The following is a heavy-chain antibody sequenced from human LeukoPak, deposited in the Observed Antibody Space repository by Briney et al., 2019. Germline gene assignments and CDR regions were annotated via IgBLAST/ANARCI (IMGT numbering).Heavy chain of an antibody. V-gene: IGHV1-69*04. Sequence: ASVKVSCKASGGTFSSYAISWVRQAPGQGLEWMGRIVPILGIANYAQKFQGRVTITADKSTSTAYMELSSLRSEDTAVYYCASGLKTVTTYYYYYYGMDVWGQGTTVTVSS. CDR1: GGTFSSYA. D-gene: IGHD4-11*01. CDR3: ASGLKTVTTYYYYYYGMDV. J-gene: IGHJ6*02. CDR2: IVPILGIA.